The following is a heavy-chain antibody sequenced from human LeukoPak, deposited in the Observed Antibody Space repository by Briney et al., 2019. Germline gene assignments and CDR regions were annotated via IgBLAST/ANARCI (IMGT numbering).Heavy chain of an antibody. CDR1: GFTFSDYY. Sequence: TSGGSLRLSCAASGFTFSDYYMSRIRQAPGKGLEWVSYISSSGSSIYYADSVRGRFTISRDNAKNSLFLQVSSLRAEDTAVYYCTTSDINYRPFDNWGQGTLVTVSS. CDR3: TTSDINYRPFDN. D-gene: IGHD4-11*01. J-gene: IGHJ4*02. CDR2: ISSSGSSI. V-gene: IGHV3-11*04.